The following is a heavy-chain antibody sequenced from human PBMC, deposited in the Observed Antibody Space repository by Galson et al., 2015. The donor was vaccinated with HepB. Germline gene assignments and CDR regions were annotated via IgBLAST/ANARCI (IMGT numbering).Heavy chain of an antibody. CDR2: ISWNSGSI. Sequence: SLRLSCAASGFTFGDYAMHWVRQAPGKGLEWVSGISWNSGSIGYADSVKGRFTISRDNAKNSLYLQMNSLRAEDTALYYCAKGIAARPTWFDPWGQGTLVTVSS. V-gene: IGHV3-9*01. J-gene: IGHJ5*02. CDR3: AKGIAARPTWFDP. CDR1: GFTFGDYA. D-gene: IGHD6-6*01.